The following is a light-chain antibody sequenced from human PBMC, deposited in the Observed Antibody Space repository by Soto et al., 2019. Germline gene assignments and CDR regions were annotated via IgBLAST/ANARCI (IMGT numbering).Light chain of an antibody. CDR2: DAS. CDR3: QQRSNWPPSIT. Sequence: IVLTQSPATLSLSPGERATLSCRASQSLINFVAWYQHKPGQPPRLLIHDASKRATGIPTRFSGSGSGTDFTLTISSLQPEDFAVYYCQQRSNWPPSITFGQGTRLEIK. CDR1: QSLINF. V-gene: IGKV3-11*01. J-gene: IGKJ5*01.